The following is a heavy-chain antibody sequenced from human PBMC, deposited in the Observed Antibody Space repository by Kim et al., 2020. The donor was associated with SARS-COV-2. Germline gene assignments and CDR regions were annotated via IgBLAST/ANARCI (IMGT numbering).Heavy chain of an antibody. J-gene: IGHJ3*01. CDR2: ISYRGNT. CDR3: ASSDTYCPSVVCPISFDV. V-gene: IGHV4-59*08. CDR1: VASMRDQY. Sequence: SETLSLTCIVSVASMRDQYWSWIRQSPGERLEWIGHISYRGNTKYNPSLRIRATILVDTSKNQFSLNLRSVTAADTAVYFCASSDTYCPSVVCPISFDV. D-gene: IGHD2-15*01.